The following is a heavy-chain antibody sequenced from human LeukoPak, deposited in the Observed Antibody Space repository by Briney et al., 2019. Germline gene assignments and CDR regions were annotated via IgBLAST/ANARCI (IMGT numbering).Heavy chain of an antibody. J-gene: IGHJ4*02. CDR2: INPNSGGT. D-gene: IGHD3-9*01. V-gene: IGHV1-2*02. CDR3: ARDSAVGDILTGLKY. CDR1: GYTFTGYY. Sequence: ASVKVSCKASGYTFTGYYMHWLRQAPGQGLEWMGWINPNSGGTNYAQKFQGRVTMTRDTSISTAYMELSRLRSDDTAVYYCARDSAVGDILTGLKYWGQGTLVTVSS.